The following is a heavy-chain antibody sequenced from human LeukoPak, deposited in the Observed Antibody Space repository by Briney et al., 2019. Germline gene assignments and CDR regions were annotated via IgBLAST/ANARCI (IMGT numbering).Heavy chain of an antibody. Sequence: PGRTLRLSCAASGFTFSSYSMNWVRQAPGKGLEWVSSITSSSSSLYSADSVKGRFTISRDNAKNSLYLQMNTLRAEDTAVYYCARDLYDSSGYYYVKEVDYWGQGTLVTVCS. CDR1: GFTFSSYS. V-gene: IGHV3-21*01. D-gene: IGHD3-22*01. CDR3: ARDLYDSSGYYYVKEVDY. CDR2: ITSSSSSL. J-gene: IGHJ4*02.